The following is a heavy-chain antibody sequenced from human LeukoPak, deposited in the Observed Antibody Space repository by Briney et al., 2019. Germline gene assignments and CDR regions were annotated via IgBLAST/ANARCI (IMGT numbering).Heavy chain of an antibody. CDR1: GFTFSSYG. J-gene: IGHJ4*02. CDR3: AKAAYYDSSGYQH. CDR2: ISYDGSNK. D-gene: IGHD3-22*01. Sequence: GGSLGLSCAASGFTFSSYGMHWVRQAPGKGLEWVAVISYDGSNKYYADSVKGRFTISRDNSKNTLYLQMNSLRAEDTAVYYCAKAAYYDSSGYQHWGQGTLVTVSS. V-gene: IGHV3-30*18.